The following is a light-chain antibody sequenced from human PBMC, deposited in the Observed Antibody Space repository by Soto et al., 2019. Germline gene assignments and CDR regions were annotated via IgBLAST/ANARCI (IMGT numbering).Light chain of an antibody. V-gene: IGKV3-20*01. CDR3: QRYGSSPLT. J-gene: IGKJ4*01. Sequence: EIVLTQSPGTLSLSPGERATLSCRASQSVSSSYLAWYQQKPGQAPRLLIYGASSRATGIPDRFSGCGSGTDFTLTISRLEPEDFAVYYCQRYGSSPLTFGGGTKVDIK. CDR1: QSVSSSY. CDR2: GAS.